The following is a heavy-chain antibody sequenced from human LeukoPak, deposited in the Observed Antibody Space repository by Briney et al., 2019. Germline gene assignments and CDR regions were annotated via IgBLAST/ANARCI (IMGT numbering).Heavy chain of an antibody. CDR1: GGSFSSYY. Sequence: SETLSLTCTVSGGSFSSYYWSWIRQPAGKGLEWIGRIYTSGSTNYNPSLKSRVTMSVDTSKNQFSLKLSSVTAADTAVYYCAREAGRMGRAYYYYMDVWGKGTTVTVSS. V-gene: IGHV4-4*07. J-gene: IGHJ6*03. CDR3: AREAGRMGRAYYYYMDV. D-gene: IGHD3-16*01. CDR2: IYTSGST.